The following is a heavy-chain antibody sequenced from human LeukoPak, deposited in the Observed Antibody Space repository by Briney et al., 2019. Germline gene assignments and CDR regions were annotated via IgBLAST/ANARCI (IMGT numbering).Heavy chain of an antibody. D-gene: IGHD6-13*01. CDR1: GGSITSYY. CDR2: IYYSGST. J-gene: IGHJ5*02. V-gene: IGHV4-59*08. CDR3: ARQRYSTYWLDP. Sequence: SETLSLTCSVSGGSITSYYWSWIRQPPGKGLEWIGYIYYSGSTNYNPSLKSRVTISVDTSKNQFSLKMSSVTAADTAVYYCARQRYSTYWLDPWGQGTLVTVSS.